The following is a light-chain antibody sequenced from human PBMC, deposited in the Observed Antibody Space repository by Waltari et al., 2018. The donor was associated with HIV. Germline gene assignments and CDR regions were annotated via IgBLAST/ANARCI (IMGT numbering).Light chain of an antibody. CDR1: RANIGNNY. Sequence: QPVLTQPPSVSAAPGQKVSISCPGSRANIGNNYVTWYQQLPGTAPKPLIYDNNERPSGIPDRFSGSKSGTSATLDITGLQTGDEADYYCGTWDSSLSAVVFGGGTKLTVL. V-gene: IGLV1-51*01. CDR2: DNN. CDR3: GTWDSSLSAVV. J-gene: IGLJ2*01.